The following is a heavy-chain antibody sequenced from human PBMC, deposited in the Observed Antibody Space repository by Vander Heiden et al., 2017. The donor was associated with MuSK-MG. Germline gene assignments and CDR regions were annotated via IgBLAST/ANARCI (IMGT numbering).Heavy chain of an antibody. V-gene: IGHV4-38-2*01. Sequence: QVQLQESGPGLVKPSETLSLTCAVSGYSINSGYYWGWVRQPPGKGLEWIGSMYRSGSTYYDPSLKSRLTLSVDTSNNKISLKLSSVTAADTAVYYCVRHCSTTTCSSRGAWFDPWGLGTLVTVSS. CDR1: GYSINSGYY. CDR3: VRHCSTTTCSSRGAWFDP. J-gene: IGHJ5*02. CDR2: MYRSGST. D-gene: IGHD2-2*01.